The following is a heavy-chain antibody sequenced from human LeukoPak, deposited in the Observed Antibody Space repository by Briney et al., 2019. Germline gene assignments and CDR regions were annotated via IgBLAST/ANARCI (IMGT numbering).Heavy chain of an antibody. J-gene: IGHJ4*02. Sequence: ASVKVSCKPSGYTFTYYAINWVRQAPGQGLEYMGWVNTNTGNPTYAQGFTGRFVFSSDSSVSTAYLQITSLKADDSAIYFCASCNDSSGYFAYWGQGTLVTVSS. CDR1: GYTFTYYA. V-gene: IGHV7-4-1*02. CDR2: VNTNTGNP. D-gene: IGHD3-22*01. CDR3: ASCNDSSGYFAY.